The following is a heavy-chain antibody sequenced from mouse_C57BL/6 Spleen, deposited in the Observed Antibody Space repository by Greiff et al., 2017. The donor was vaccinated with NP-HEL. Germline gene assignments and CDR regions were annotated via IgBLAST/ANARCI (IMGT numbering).Heavy chain of an antibody. V-gene: IGHV3-6*01. CDR3: ARAEFYAMDY. Sequence: VQLKESGPGLVKPSQSLSLTCSVTGYSITSGYYWNWIRQFPGNKLEWMGYISYDGSNNYNPSLKNRISITRDTSKNQFFLKLNSVTTEDTATYYSARAEFYAMDYWGQGTSVTGSS. J-gene: IGHJ4*01. CDR2: ISYDGSN. CDR1: GYSITSGYY.